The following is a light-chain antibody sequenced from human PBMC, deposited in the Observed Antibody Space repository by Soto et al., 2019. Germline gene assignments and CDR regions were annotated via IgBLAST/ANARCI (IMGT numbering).Light chain of an antibody. CDR1: QTVTSSS. CDR3: QLYGRSSYT. CDR2: GAS. V-gene: IGKV3-20*01. Sequence: EVVLTQSPGTLSLSPGERAALSCKTRQTVTSSSLAWYQQRPGQAPRLLIYGASIRATGVPGRFSGSGSGTDFTLTITSLQPEDSAVYCCQLYGRSSYTFGQGTKLEIK. J-gene: IGKJ2*01.